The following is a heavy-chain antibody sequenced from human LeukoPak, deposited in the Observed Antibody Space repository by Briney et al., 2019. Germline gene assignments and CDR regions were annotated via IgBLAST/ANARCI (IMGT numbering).Heavy chain of an antibody. J-gene: IGHJ6*03. CDR3: AKVGYYGSGSKAYYYYYYMDV. CDR1: GFTFSSYG. Sequence: GGSLRLSCAASGFTFSSYGMHWVRQAPGKGLEWVAFIRYDGSNKYYADSVKGRFTISRDNSKNTLYLQMNGLRAEDTAVYYCAKVGYYGSGSKAYYYYYYMDVWGKGTTVTISS. V-gene: IGHV3-30*02. D-gene: IGHD3-10*01. CDR2: IRYDGSNK.